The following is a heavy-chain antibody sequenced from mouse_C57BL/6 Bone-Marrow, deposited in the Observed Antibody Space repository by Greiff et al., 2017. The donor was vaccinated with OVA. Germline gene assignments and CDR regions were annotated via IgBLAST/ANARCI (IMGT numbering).Heavy chain of an antibody. CDR2: IDPSDSYP. V-gene: IGHV1-69*01. CDR3: ARSAWDYYGSSYEGYFDY. J-gene: IGHJ2*01. CDR1: GYTFTSYW. D-gene: IGHD1-1*01. Sequence: QVQLQQPGAELVMPGASVKLSCKASGYTFTSYWMHWVKQRPGQGLEWIGEIDPSDSYPNYNQKFKGKSTLTVDKSSSTAYMQLSSLTSEDSAVYYCARSAWDYYGSSYEGYFDYWGQGTTLTVSS.